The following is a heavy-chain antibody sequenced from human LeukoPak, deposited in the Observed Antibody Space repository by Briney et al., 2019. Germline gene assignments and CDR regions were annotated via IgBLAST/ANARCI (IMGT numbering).Heavy chain of an antibody. J-gene: IGHJ4*02. D-gene: IGHD2-2*01. CDR3: AKDYCSTTSCRFDY. CDR2: ISGSGDST. Sequence: RGGSLRLSCAASGFSFSNYAMSWVRQAPGKGLEWVSLISGSGDSTHYADSVKGRFTISRDKSKNTLYLQMDSLRAEDTALYYCAKDYCSTTSCRFDYWGQGTLVTVSS. CDR1: GFSFSNYA. V-gene: IGHV3-23*01.